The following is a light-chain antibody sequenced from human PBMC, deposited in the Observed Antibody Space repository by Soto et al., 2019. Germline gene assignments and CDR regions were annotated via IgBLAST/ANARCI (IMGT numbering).Light chain of an antibody. J-gene: IGKJ4*01. CDR2: ETS. Sequence: EIVLTQSPATLSLSPGYRATLSCRASQSVSNYLAWYQQKPGQAPRLLIYETSNRASGIPARFSGSGSGTDFTLTISSLEPEDFAVYYCQQRSYWLSFGGGTKVEIK. CDR3: QQRSYWLS. CDR1: QSVSNY. V-gene: IGKV3-11*01.